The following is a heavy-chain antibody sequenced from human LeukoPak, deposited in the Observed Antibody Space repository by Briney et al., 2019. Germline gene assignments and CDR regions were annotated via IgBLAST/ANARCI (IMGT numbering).Heavy chain of an antibody. CDR3: ARSLYSSSWYSIGI. V-gene: IGHV1-18*01. Sequence: ASVKVSCKASGYTFTSYGISWVRQAPGQGLEWMGWISAYNGNTNYAQKLQGRVTMSRDTSTSTVYMELTSLRSEDTAVYYCARSLYSSSWYSIGIWGQGTLVPVSS. D-gene: IGHD6-13*01. CDR2: ISAYNGNT. J-gene: IGHJ4*02. CDR1: GYTFTSYG.